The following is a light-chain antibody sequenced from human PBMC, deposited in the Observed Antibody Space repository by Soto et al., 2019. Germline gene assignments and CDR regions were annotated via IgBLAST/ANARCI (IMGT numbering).Light chain of an antibody. CDR2: TNN. V-gene: IGLV2-14*03. J-gene: IGLJ3*02. Sequence: QSALTQPASVSGSPGQSITISCTGTSSDIGYSQYVSWYQQHPGKAPKLIIHTNNQRPSGVPDRFSGSKSGTSASLAISGLQSEDEADYYCAAWDGSLNVWVFGGGTKLTVL. CDR3: AAWDGSLNVWV. CDR1: SSDIGYSQY.